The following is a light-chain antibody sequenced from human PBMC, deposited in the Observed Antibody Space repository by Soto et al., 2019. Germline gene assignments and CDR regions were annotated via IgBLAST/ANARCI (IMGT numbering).Light chain of an antibody. CDR3: QQSYSSPLT. V-gene: IGKV1-39*01. CDR2: AAS. J-gene: IGKJ4*01. Sequence: DIQMTQSPSSLSASVGDRVTISCRASQSINSCLNWYQQKPGKAPKLLIYAASSLQSGVPSRFSGGGSGADFTLTSSSLQPEDFATYYCQQSYSSPLTFGGGTKVEIK. CDR1: QSINSC.